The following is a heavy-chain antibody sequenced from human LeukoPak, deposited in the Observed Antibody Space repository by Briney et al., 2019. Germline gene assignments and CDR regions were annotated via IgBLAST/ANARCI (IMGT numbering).Heavy chain of an antibody. Sequence: PGGSLRLSCTASGFTFGDYAMSWFRQAPGKGLEWVGFIRSKAYGGTTEYAASVKGRFTISRDDSKSIAYLQMNSLKTEDTAVYYCTRENLPAAMGLDYWGQGTLVTVSS. J-gene: IGHJ4*02. D-gene: IGHD2-2*01. V-gene: IGHV3-49*03. CDR3: TRENLPAAMGLDY. CDR2: IRSKAYGGTT. CDR1: GFTFGDYA.